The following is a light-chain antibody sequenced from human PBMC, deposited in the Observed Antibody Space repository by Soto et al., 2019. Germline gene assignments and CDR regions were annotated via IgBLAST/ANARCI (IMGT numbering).Light chain of an antibody. J-gene: IGKJ4*01. CDR3: LQGTPWPLT. Sequence: DVVMTQSPLSLPVTLGQPASISCRSSQSLVDTDGNTYLSWFQQRPGQGPRRLIYKVSNRDSGVPDRFSGSGSGTDFTLKISRVEAEDVGISFCLQGTPWPLTFGGGTKVEIK. V-gene: IGKV2-30*01. CDR2: KVS. CDR1: QSLVDTDGNTY.